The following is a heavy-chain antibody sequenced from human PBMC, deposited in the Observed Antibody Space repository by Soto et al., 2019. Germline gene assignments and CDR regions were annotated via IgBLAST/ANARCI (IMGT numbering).Heavy chain of an antibody. CDR3: AREENGDSSSWSRSYYYGMDV. V-gene: IGHV1-69*13. D-gene: IGHD6-13*01. CDR2: IIPIFGTA. Sequence: ASVKVSCKASGGTFSSYAISWVRQAPGQGLELMGGIIPIFGTANYAQKFQGRVTITADESTSTAYMELSSLRSEDTAVYYCAREENGDSSSWSRSYYYGMDVWGQGTTVTVSS. CDR1: GGTFSSYA. J-gene: IGHJ6*02.